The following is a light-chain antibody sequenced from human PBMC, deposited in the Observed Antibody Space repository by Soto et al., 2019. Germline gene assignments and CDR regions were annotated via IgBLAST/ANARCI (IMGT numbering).Light chain of an antibody. CDR1: QSLVHSDGNTY. V-gene: IGKV2-24*01. CDR2: KIS. Sequence: DIVMTQTPLSSPVTLGQPASISCRSSQSLVHSDGNTYLSWLHQRPGQPPRLLIYKISDRFSGXXDRFSGSGAGTXXXXXXXXXXXEXXXXYYCMQGTQSPWTFGQGXXVEIK. J-gene: IGKJ1*01. CDR3: MQGTQSPWT.